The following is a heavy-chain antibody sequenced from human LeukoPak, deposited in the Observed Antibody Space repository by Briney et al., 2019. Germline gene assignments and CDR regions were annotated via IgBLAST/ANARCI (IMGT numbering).Heavy chain of an antibody. J-gene: IGHJ4*02. CDR3: ARPMQWLVQPDY. Sequence: PGGSLRLSCAASGFTFSTYGIHWIRQAPGKGLEWVSYISSSGSTIYYADSVKGRFTISRDNAKNSLYLQMNSLRAEDAAVYYCARPMQWLVQPDYWGQGTLVTVSS. D-gene: IGHD6-19*01. CDR1: GFTFSTYG. V-gene: IGHV3-48*04. CDR2: ISSSGSTI.